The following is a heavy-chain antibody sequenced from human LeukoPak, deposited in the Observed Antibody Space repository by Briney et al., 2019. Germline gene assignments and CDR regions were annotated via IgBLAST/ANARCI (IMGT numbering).Heavy chain of an antibody. D-gene: IGHD6-13*01. Sequence: ASVKVSCKASGGTFSSYAISWVRQAPGQGLEWMGGIIPIFGTANYAQKVQGRVTITTDESTSTAYMELSSLRSEDTVVYYCARVYAGYSSSWSLGAFDIWGQGTMVTVSS. V-gene: IGHV1-69*05. CDR1: GGTFSSYA. CDR2: IIPIFGTA. J-gene: IGHJ3*02. CDR3: ARVYAGYSSSWSLGAFDI.